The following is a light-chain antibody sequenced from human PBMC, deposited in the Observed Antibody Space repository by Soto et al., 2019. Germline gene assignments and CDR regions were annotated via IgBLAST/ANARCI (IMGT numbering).Light chain of an antibody. CDR2: GAA. CDR3: QQYHNWPA. CDR1: QSVFSS. V-gene: IGKV3-15*01. J-gene: IGKJ1*01. Sequence: EIVMTQSPATLSVSPGDRATLSCRASQSVFSSLAWYQQKPGQAPRLLIYGAATRATGIPARFSGSGSGTEFTLIISSLQSEDFAVYYCQQYHNWPAFGQGTKVEIK.